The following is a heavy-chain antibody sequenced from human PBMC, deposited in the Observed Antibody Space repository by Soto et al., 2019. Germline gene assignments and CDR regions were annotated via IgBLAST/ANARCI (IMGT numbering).Heavy chain of an antibody. D-gene: IGHD3-16*02. Sequence: LSLTCTVSGDSVRSGSFYWSWILQPPGKGLEWIGYIYYSGSTNYNPSLKSRVTISMDTSKNQFSLKLTSVTAADTAVYYCARLGARYYYYGVDVWGQGTTVTVSS. V-gene: IGHV4-61*01. CDR1: GDSVRSGSFY. CDR3: ARLGARYYYYGVDV. CDR2: IYYSGST. J-gene: IGHJ6*02.